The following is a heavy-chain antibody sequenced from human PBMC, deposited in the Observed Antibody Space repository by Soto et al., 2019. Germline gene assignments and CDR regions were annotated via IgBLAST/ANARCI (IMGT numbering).Heavy chain of an antibody. CDR1: GFTFSSYG. V-gene: IGHV3-33*01. CDR2: IWYDGSNK. J-gene: IGHJ4*02. D-gene: IGHD3-10*01. CDR3: ARVRNDGSGSYYNDY. Sequence: QVPLVESGGGVVQPGRSLRLSCAASGFTFSSYGMHWVRQAPGKGLEWVAVIWYDGSNKYYADSVKGRFTISRDNSKNTLYLKMNSLRAEDTDVYYCARVRNDGSGSYYNDYWGQGTLVTVSS.